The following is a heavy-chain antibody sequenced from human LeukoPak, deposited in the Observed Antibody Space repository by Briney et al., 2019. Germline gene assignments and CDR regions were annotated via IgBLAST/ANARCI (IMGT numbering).Heavy chain of an antibody. J-gene: IGHJ6*02. CDR1: GFTFGSYS. D-gene: IGHD3-10*01. CDR2: ISSSSSTI. CDR3: ARDSRHYYAHDV. V-gene: IGHV3-48*01. Sequence: PGGSLRLSCAASGFTFGSYSMNWVRQAPGKGLEWVSYISSSSSTIYYADSVKGRFTISRDNAKNSLYLQMNSLRAEDTAVYYCARDSRHYYAHDVWGQGTTVTVSS.